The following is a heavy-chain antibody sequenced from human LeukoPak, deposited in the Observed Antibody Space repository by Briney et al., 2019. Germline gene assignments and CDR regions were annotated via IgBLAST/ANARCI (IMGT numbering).Heavy chain of an antibody. Sequence: GGSLRLSCTVSGFTVSSNSMSWVRQAPGKGLEWVSAISGSGGSTYYADSVKGRFTISRDNSKNTLYLQMNSLRAEDTAVYYCAKPLSYFYDSSGYGAFDIWGQGTMVTVSS. CDR2: ISGSGGST. D-gene: IGHD3-22*01. CDR3: AKPLSYFYDSSGYGAFDI. V-gene: IGHV3-23*01. J-gene: IGHJ3*02. CDR1: GFTVSSNS.